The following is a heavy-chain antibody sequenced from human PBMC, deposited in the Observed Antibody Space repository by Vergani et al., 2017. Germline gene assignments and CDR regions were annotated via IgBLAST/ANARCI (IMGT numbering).Heavy chain of an antibody. V-gene: IGHV3-30*18. D-gene: IGHD6-13*01. J-gene: IGHJ6*02. CDR2: ISDDGSNK. CDR1: GFTFSSYG. Sequence: QVQLVESGGGVVQPGRSLRLSCAASGFTFSSYGMHWVRQAPGKGLEWVAVISDDGSNKYYADSVKGRFTISRDNSKNTLYLQMNSLRAEDTAVYYCAKDSQAGYYYDGMDVWGQGTTVTVSS. CDR3: AKDSQAGYYYDGMDV.